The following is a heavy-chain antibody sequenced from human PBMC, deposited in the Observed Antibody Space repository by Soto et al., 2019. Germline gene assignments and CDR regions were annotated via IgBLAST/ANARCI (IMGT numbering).Heavy chain of an antibody. CDR3: AGYSSRMNDAFDI. V-gene: IGHV4-31*03. CDR2: IYYSGST. Sequence: SETLSLTCTVSGGSISSGGYYWSWIRQHPGKGLEWIGYIYYSGSTYYNPSLKSRVTISVDTSKNQFSLKLSSVTAADTAVYYCAGYSSRMNDAFDIWGQGTMVTVS. D-gene: IGHD6-13*01. CDR1: GGSISSGGYY. J-gene: IGHJ3*02.